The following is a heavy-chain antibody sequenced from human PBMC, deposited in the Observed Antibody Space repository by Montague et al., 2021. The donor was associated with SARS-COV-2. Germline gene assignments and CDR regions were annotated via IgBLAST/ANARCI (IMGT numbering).Heavy chain of an antibody. D-gene: IGHD1-14*01. Sequence: SETLSLTCTVSGASVSGSDWGWIRQSPGKGLEWIGYFYSVGSTDYNPSLKSRVTISRDTPKNQFSLKVRSVTAADTAVYYRARETMTGDAFDIWGQGTMVTVSS. CDR3: ARETMTGDAFDI. J-gene: IGHJ3*02. V-gene: IGHV4-59*02. CDR1: GASVSGSD. CDR2: FYSVGST.